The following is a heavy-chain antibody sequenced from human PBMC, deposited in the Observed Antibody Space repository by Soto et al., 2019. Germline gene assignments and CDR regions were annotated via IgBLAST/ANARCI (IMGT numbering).Heavy chain of an antibody. J-gene: IGHJ5*02. CDR2: ISAYNGNT. Sequence: GASVKVSCKASGYTFTSYGISWVRQAPGQGLEWMGWISAYNGNTNYAQKLQGRVTMTTDTSTSTAYMELRSLRSDDTAVYYCARLPGLRLDQKTNWFDPWGQGTLVTVSS. V-gene: IGHV1-18*04. CDR1: GYTFTSYG. CDR3: ARLPGLRLDQKTNWFDP. D-gene: IGHD5-12*01.